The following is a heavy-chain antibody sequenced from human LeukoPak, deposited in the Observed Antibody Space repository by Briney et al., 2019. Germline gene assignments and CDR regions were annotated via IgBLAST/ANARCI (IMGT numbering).Heavy chain of an antibody. CDR3: AKFQDLAVAQYYYYGMDV. D-gene: IGHD6-19*01. V-gene: IGHV3-21*04. CDR2: ISSSSSYI. Sequence: GGSLRLSCAASGFTFSSYSMNWVRQAPGKGLEWVSSISSSSSYIYYADSVKGRFTISRDNAKNSLYLQMNSLRAEDTAVYYCAKFQDLAVAQYYYYGMDVWGQGTTVTVSS. CDR1: GFTFSSYS. J-gene: IGHJ6*02.